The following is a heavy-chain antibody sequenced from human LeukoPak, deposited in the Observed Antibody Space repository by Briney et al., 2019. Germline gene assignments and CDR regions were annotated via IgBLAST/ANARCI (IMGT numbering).Heavy chain of an antibody. CDR2: FDPDDGET. Sequence: ASVKVSCKVSGYTLTELSMHWVRQAPGKGLEWMGGFDPDDGETIYAQKFQGRVTMTEDTSTDTAYMGLSSLRSEDTAVYYCATTSEYNWFDPWGQGTLVTVSS. CDR1: GYTLTELS. J-gene: IGHJ5*02. V-gene: IGHV1-24*01. CDR3: ATTSEYNWFDP.